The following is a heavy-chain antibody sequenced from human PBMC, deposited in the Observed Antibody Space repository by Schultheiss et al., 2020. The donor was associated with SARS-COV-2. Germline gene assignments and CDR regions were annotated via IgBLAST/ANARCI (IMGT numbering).Heavy chain of an antibody. CDR1: GFTFSNAW. Sequence: GGSLRLSCAASGFTFSNAWMSWVRQAPGKGLVWVSRINSDGSSTGYADSVKGRFTISRDNAKNTLYLQMHSLRAEDTAVYYCAREDYYYYYNMDVWGKGTTVTVSS. CDR2: INSDGSST. CDR3: AREDYYYYYNMDV. V-gene: IGHV3-74*01. J-gene: IGHJ6*03.